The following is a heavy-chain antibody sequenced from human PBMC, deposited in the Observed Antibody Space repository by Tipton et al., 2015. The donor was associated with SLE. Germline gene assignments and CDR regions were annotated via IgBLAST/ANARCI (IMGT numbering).Heavy chain of an antibody. CDR2: IYHSGST. Sequence: TLSLTCTVSGDSISNSPYYWGWIRQPPGKGLEWIGEIYHSGSTNYNPSLKSRVTISVDKSKNQFSLKLSSVTAADTAVYYCARRNSGWFPLDYWGQGTLVTVSS. J-gene: IGHJ4*02. CDR3: ARRNSGWFPLDY. CDR1: GDSISNSPYY. V-gene: IGHV4-39*07. D-gene: IGHD6-19*01.